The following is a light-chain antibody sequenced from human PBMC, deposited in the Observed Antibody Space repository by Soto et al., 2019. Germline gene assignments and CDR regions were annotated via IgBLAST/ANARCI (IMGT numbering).Light chain of an antibody. CDR1: SSDVGGYNY. CDR3: TSYAGSNIPV. CDR2: EVI. J-gene: IGLJ2*01. Sequence: QSVLTQPPSASGSPGQSVTISCTGTSSDVGGYNYVSWYRQHPGKAPKFMIYEVIKRPSGVPDRFSGSRSGNTASLTVSGLQAEDEADYYCTSYAGSNIPVFGGGTKLTVL. V-gene: IGLV2-8*01.